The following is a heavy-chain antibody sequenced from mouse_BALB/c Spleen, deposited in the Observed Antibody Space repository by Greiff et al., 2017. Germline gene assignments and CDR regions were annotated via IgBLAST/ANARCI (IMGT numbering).Heavy chain of an antibody. D-gene: IGHD1-1*01. CDR1: GFSLTSYG. J-gene: IGHJ3*01. V-gene: IGHV2-9*02. CDR3: ARDTHYYGSSLAWFAY. CDR2: IWAGGST. Sequence: QVQLKESGPGLVAPSQSLSITCTVSGFSLTSYGVHWVRQPPGKGLEWLGVIWAGGSTNYNSALMSRLSISKDNSKSQVFLKMNSLQTDDTAMYYCARDTHYYGSSLAWFAYWGQGTLVTVSA.